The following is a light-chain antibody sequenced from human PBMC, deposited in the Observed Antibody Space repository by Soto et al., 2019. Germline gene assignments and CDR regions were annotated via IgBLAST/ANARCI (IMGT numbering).Light chain of an antibody. CDR1: SSNIGSNY. CDR3: AAWDDSLSGVV. Sequence: VLTQPPSASGTPGQRVTISCSGSSSNIGSNYVYWYQQLPGTAPKLLIYRNNQRPSGVPDRFSGSKSGTSASLAISGLRSEDEADYYCAAWDDSLSGVVFGGGTKLTVL. V-gene: IGLV1-47*01. J-gene: IGLJ2*01. CDR2: RNN.